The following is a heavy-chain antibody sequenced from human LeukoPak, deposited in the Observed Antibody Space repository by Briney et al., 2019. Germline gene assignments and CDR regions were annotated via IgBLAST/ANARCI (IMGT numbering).Heavy chain of an antibody. J-gene: IGHJ4*02. Sequence: SGTLSLTCSVSGVSISSYYWSWVRQPAGKGLEGIGRIHTSGSTNYSPSLKSRVTMSVDTSKNPLSLKLSTVTAADTAVYYCARDRYYYDSSARSFDYWRQGRLVTVSS. D-gene: IGHD3-22*01. V-gene: IGHV4-4*07. CDR3: ARDRYYYDSSARSFDY. CDR1: GVSISSYY. CDR2: IHTSGST.